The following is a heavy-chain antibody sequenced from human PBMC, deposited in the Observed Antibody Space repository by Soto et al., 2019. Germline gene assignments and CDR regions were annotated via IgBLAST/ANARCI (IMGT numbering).Heavy chain of an antibody. V-gene: IGHV1-8*01. CDR1: GYTFTSYD. CDR3: ARGILYDFWSGYYFDDYGMDV. J-gene: IGHJ6*02. Sequence: RASVKVSCKASGYTFTSYDINWVRQATGQGLEWMGWMNPNSGNTGYAQKFEGRVTMTRNTSISTAYMELSSLRSEDTAVYYCARGILYDFWSGYYFDDYGMDVWGQGNTVTVSS. D-gene: IGHD3-3*01. CDR2: MNPNSGNT.